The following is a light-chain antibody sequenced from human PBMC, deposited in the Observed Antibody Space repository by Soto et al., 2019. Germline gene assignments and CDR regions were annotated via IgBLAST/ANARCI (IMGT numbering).Light chain of an antibody. Sequence: EIVLTQSPATLSLSPGERATLSCSASQSVSSYLAWYQQKPGQAPRLLIYDAFNRATGIPARFSGSGSGTDFTLTISSLEPEDFAVYYCQQRSSWPFTFGPGTKVDI. V-gene: IGKV3-11*01. CDR3: QQRSSWPFT. J-gene: IGKJ3*01. CDR1: QSVSSY. CDR2: DAF.